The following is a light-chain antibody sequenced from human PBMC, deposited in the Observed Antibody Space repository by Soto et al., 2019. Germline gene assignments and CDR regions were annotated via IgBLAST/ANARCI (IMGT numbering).Light chain of an antibody. CDR3: QQYNSYST. CDR1: QSFSSN. V-gene: IGKV3-15*01. J-gene: IGKJ1*01. CDR2: GAS. Sequence: EIVLTQSPATLSVSPGERATLSCRTSQSFSSNLAWYQQKPGQAPRLLIYGASTRATSVPARFSGSGSGAEFTLTISGLQPDDFATYYCQQYNSYSTFGQGTKVEIK.